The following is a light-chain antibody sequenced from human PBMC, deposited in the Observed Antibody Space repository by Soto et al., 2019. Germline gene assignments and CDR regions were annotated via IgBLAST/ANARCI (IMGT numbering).Light chain of an antibody. CDR2: KAS. CDR1: QTISSW. J-gene: IGKJ1*01. V-gene: IGKV1-5*03. Sequence: DIQMTQSPSTLSGSVGDRVTITCRASQTISSWLSWYQQKPGKAPKLLIYKASTLKSGVPSRFSGSGSGTEFTLTISSLQPDDFATYYCQHYNSYSDAFGQGTKEEL. CDR3: QHYNSYSDA.